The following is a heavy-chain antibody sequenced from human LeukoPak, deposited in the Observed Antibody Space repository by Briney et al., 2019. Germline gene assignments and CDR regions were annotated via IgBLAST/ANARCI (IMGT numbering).Heavy chain of an antibody. CDR2: INHSGST. D-gene: IGHD3-10*01. J-gene: IGHJ5*02. V-gene: IGHV4-34*01. CDR3: ARGPPGGQFDP. CDR1: GGSFSGYY. Sequence: SETLSLTCAVYGGSFSGYYWSWIRQPPGKGLEWIGEINHSGSTNYNPSLKSRVTISVDASKNQFSLKLTSVTAADTAVYYCARGPPGGQFDPWGQGTLVTVSS.